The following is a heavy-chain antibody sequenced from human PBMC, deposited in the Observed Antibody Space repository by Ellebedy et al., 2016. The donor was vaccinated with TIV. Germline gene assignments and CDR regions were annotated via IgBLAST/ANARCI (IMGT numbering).Heavy chain of an antibody. J-gene: IGHJ4*02. CDR3: ARMLKGSGWYYFDY. CDR2: IDWDDDK. Sequence: SGPTLVKPTQTLTLTCTFSGFSLSTSGMRVSWIRQPPGKALEWLARIDWDDDKFYSTSLKTRLTISKDTSKNQVVLTMTNMDPVDTATYYCARMLKGSGWYYFDYWGQGTLVTVSS. D-gene: IGHD6-19*01. CDR1: GFSLSTSGMR. V-gene: IGHV2-70*04.